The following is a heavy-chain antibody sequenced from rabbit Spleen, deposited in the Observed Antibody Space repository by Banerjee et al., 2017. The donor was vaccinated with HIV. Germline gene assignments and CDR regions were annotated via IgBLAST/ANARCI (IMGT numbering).Heavy chain of an antibody. CDR2: IDAGSSGFT. J-gene: IGHJ4*01. V-gene: IGHV1S45*01. Sequence: QEQLVESGGDLVKPGASLTLTCTASGVSFSGDSYMCWVRQAPGKGLEWIACIDAGSSGFTYFASWAKGRFTISKTSSTTVTLQMTSLTAADTATYFCASGADYAYGGYDLWGPGTLVTVS. D-gene: IGHD6-1*01. CDR3: ASGADYAYGGYDL. CDR1: GVSFSGDSY.